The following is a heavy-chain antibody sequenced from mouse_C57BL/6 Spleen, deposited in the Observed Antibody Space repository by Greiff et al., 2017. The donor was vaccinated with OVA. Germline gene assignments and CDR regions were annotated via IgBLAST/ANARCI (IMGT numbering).Heavy chain of an antibody. CDR3: ARDGGYYAFDY. D-gene: IGHD1-1*01. J-gene: IGHJ2*01. CDR2: SRNKANDYTT. Sequence: EVKLVESGGGLVQSGRSLRLSCATSGFTFSDFYMEWVRQAPGKGLEWIAASRNKANDYTTEYSASVKGRFIVSRDTSQSILYLQMNALRAEDTAIYYCARDGGYYAFDYWGQGTTLTVSS. V-gene: IGHV7-1*01. CDR1: GFTFSDFY.